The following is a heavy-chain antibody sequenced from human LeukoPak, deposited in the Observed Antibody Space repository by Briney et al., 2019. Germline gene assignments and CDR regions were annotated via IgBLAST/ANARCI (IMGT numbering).Heavy chain of an antibody. CDR2: IYPGDSDT. CDR3: ARQVAVAGIAFDI. Sequence: GESLKISCKGSGYSFTNYWIGWVRQMPGKGLEWMGIIYPGDSDTRYSPSFQGQVTISADKSISTAYLQWSSLKASDTAMYYCARQVAVAGIAFDIWGQGTMVTVSS. D-gene: IGHD6-19*01. V-gene: IGHV5-51*01. J-gene: IGHJ3*02. CDR1: GYSFTNYW.